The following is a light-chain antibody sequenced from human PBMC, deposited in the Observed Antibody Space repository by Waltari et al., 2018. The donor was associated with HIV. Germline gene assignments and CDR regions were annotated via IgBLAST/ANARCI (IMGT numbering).Light chain of an antibody. CDR2: DAS. J-gene: IGKJ4*01. V-gene: IGKV3-11*01. CDR1: QSVSSY. CDR3: QQRSNLAGRLT. Sequence: EIVLTQSPATLSLSPGERATLSCRASQSVSSYLAWYQQKPGQAPRLLIYDASNRATGIPARFSGSGSGTDFTLTISSLEPEDFAVYYCQQRSNLAGRLTFGGGTKVEIK.